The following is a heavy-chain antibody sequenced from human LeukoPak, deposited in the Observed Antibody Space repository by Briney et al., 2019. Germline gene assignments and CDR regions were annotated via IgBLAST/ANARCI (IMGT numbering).Heavy chain of an antibody. D-gene: IGHD2-21*01. Sequence: SETLSLTCAVYGGSFNDYYWTWIRQPPGKGPEWIGEITHSGSTTYTPSLESRLTISIDTSKNEFSLKLSSVTAADTAVYYCARGLIDIVPIPTQRKNWFDPWGQGTLVTVSS. V-gene: IGHV4-34*01. CDR2: ITHSGST. J-gene: IGHJ5*02. CDR1: GGSFNDYY. CDR3: ARGLIDIVPIPTQRKNWFDP.